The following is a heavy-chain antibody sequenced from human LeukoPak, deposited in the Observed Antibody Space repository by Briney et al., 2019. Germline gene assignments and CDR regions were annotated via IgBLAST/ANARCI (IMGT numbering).Heavy chain of an antibody. Sequence: ASVKVSCKASGYTFTSYDINWVRQATGQGLEWMGWVNPNSGHTGFAQRFQGRVSMTSNTSISTAYMEVRSLRSEDTAVYYCARADIGYCSGGSCYGSPSYYYYYGMDVWGQGTTVTVSS. D-gene: IGHD2-15*01. J-gene: IGHJ6*02. CDR3: ARADIGYCSGGSCYGSPSYYYYYGMDV. CDR2: VNPNSGHT. CDR1: GYTFTSYD. V-gene: IGHV1-8*01.